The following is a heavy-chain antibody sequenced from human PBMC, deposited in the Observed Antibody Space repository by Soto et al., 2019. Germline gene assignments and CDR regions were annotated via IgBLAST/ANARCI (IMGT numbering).Heavy chain of an antibody. CDR1: GFAVSSKY. Sequence: EVQLVESGGGLIQPGGSLRLSCAASGFAVSSKYMTWVRQAPGEGLEWVSVIYGGGTTYYADSVKGRFSISRDTSKNTLYLQMNRLRAADTAVYYCVQTTGWPGFDFWGQGTLVTVSS. D-gene: IGHD6-19*01. CDR3: VQTTGWPGFDF. CDR2: IYGGGTT. J-gene: IGHJ4*02. V-gene: IGHV3-53*01.